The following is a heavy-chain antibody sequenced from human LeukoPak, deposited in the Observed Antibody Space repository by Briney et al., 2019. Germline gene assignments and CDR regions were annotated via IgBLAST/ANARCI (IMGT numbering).Heavy chain of an antibody. CDR2: INHSGST. CDR3: ARGGRRTWFDP. Sequence: GSLRLSCAASGFTFSSYSMNWVRQPPGKGLEWIGEINHSGSTNYNPSLKSRVTISVDTSKNQFSLKLSSVTAADTAVYYCARGGRRTWFDPWGQGTLVTVSS. D-gene: IGHD2-15*01. CDR1: GFTFSSYS. J-gene: IGHJ5*02. V-gene: IGHV4-34*01.